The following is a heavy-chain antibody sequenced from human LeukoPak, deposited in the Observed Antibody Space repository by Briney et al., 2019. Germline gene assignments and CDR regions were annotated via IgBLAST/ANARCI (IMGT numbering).Heavy chain of an antibody. Sequence: SQTLSLTCTVSGGSISSGGYYWSWIRQHPGKGLEWIGYIYYSGSAYYNPSLKSRVTISVDTSKNRFSLRLSSVTAADTAVYYCARGGFFDYWGQGTLVTVSS. CDR2: IYYSGSA. D-gene: IGHD3-16*01. J-gene: IGHJ4*02. V-gene: IGHV4-31*03. CDR1: GGSISSGGYY. CDR3: ARGGFFDY.